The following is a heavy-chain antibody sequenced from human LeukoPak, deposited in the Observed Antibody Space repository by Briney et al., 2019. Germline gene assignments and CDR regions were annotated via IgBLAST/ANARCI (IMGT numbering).Heavy chain of an antibody. CDR2: ISGNGGST. Sequence: GGSLRLSCAASGFTFSSYAMSWVRQAPGKGLEWVSAISGNGGSTYYADSVKGRFTISRDNSKNTLYLQMNSLRAEDTAVYYCAAQRWLQLPFDYWGQGTLVTVSS. CDR3: AAQRWLQLPFDY. V-gene: IGHV3-23*01. J-gene: IGHJ4*02. CDR1: GFTFSSYA. D-gene: IGHD5-24*01.